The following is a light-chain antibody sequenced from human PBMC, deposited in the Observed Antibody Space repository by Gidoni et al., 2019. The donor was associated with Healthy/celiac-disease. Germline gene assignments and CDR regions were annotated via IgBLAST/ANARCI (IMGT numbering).Light chain of an antibody. Sequence: IVLTPPPATLSSSPGEGATLSCGASQGVSSDYLAWYQPKPGLAPRLLVYDASSSATGIPDRFRGGGSGTDFTLTISRLEPEDFAVYYCQQYGSSPPWTFGQGTKVEIK. CDR1: QGVSSDY. V-gene: IGKV3D-20*01. J-gene: IGKJ1*01. CDR3: QQYGSSPPWT. CDR2: DAS.